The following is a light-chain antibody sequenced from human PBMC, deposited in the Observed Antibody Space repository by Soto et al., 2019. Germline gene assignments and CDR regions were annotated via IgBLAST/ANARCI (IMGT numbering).Light chain of an antibody. V-gene: IGKV3-20*01. CDR2: GAS. CDR3: QQYGRSTWT. Sequence: EIVLTQSLCTLSLSPGERATLSCRASQSVSSSYLAWYQQKPGQAPRLLIYGASSRATGIPDRFSGSGSGTDFTLTISRLEPEDFAVYYCQQYGRSTWTFGQGTKVEIK. CDR1: QSVSSSY. J-gene: IGKJ1*01.